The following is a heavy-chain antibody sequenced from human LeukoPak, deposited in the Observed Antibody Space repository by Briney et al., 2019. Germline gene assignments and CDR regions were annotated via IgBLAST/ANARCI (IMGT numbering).Heavy chain of an antibody. CDR1: GYTFTSYD. J-gene: IGHJ3*02. CDR3: ARALGAVAGPEDAFDI. V-gene: IGHV1-8*03. D-gene: IGHD6-19*01. Sequence: GASVKVSCKTSGYTFTSYDINWVRQATGQGLEYMGWMNPNSGNTGYAKKFQGRVSITRNTSTSTAYMELSSLRSEDTAVYYCARALGAVAGPEDAFDIWGQGTMVTVSS. CDR2: MNPNSGNT.